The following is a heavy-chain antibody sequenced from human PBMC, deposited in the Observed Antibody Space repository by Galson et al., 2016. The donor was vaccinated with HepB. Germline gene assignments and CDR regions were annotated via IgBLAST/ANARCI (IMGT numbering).Heavy chain of an antibody. Sequence: SLRLSCAASGFRFDDHAMHWVRQAPGKGLEWVAVIWYDGSNKYYADSVKGRFTISRDNSKNTLYLQMNSLRAEDTAVYYCARGSNYFDYYYYGMDVWGQGTTVTVSS. J-gene: IGHJ6*02. D-gene: IGHD4-11*01. CDR1: GFRFDDHA. CDR3: ARGSNYFDYYYYGMDV. V-gene: IGHV3-33*08. CDR2: IWYDGSNK.